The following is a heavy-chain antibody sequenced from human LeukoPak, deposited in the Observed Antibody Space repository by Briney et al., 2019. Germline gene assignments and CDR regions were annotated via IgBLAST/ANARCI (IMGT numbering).Heavy chain of an antibody. D-gene: IGHD4-11*01. CDR1: GGSISSYY. CDR3: ARERGYSNYFDY. V-gene: IGHV4-59*01. J-gene: IGHJ4*02. CDR2: IYYSGST. Sequence: SETLSLTCTVSGGSISSYYWSWIRQPPGKGLEWIGYIYYSGSTNYNPSLKSRVTISVDTSKNQFSLKLSSVTAADTAVYYCARERGYSNYFDYWGQGTLVTVSS.